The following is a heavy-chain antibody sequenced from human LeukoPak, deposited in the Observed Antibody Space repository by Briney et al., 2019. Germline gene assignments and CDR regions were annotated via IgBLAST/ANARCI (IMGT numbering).Heavy chain of an antibody. Sequence: ASVKVSCKASGYTFTSYGISWVRQAPGQGLEWMGWISAYSGNTNYAQKLQGRVTMTTDTSTSTAYMELRSLRSDDTAVYYCAREGRVLGYCTNGVCSIDAFDIWGQGTMVTVSS. CDR1: GYTFTSYG. V-gene: IGHV1-18*01. CDR2: ISAYSGNT. D-gene: IGHD2-8*01. CDR3: AREGRVLGYCTNGVCSIDAFDI. J-gene: IGHJ3*02.